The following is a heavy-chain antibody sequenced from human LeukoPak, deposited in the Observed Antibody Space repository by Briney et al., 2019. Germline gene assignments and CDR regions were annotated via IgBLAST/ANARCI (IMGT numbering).Heavy chain of an antibody. D-gene: IGHD2-2*01. CDR2: INHSGST. Sequence: SETLSLTCAVYGGSFSGYYWSWIRQPPGKGLEWIGEINHSGSTNYNPSLKSRVTISVDTSKNQFSLKLSSVTAADTAVYYCARPGYCSSTNCLITGTSGGAFDIWGQGTMVTVSS. J-gene: IGHJ3*02. CDR1: GGSFSGYY. CDR3: ARPGYCSSTNCLITGTSGGAFDI. V-gene: IGHV4-34*01.